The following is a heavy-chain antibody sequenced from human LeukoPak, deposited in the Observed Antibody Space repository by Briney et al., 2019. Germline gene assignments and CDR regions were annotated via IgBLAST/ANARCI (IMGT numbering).Heavy chain of an antibody. CDR1: GFTFSSYA. J-gene: IGHJ3*02. D-gene: IGHD3-3*01. V-gene: IGHV3-23*01. CDR2: ISGSGGST. CDR3: AKATLFGVVIRSIGAFDI. Sequence: GGSLRLSCAASGFTFSSYAMSWVRQAPGKGLEWVSAISGSGGSTYYADSVNGRFTISRDNSKNTLYLQMNSLRAEDTAVYYCAKATLFGVVIRSIGAFDIWGQGTMVTVSS.